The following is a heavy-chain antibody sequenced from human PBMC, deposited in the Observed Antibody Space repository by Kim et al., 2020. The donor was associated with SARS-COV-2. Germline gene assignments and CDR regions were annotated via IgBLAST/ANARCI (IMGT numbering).Heavy chain of an antibody. Sequence: SETLSLTCAVSGGSVSSTNWWTWVRQPPGKGLEWIGGIYHSGSTNYNPSLKSRVTISVDKSKNQFSLQLSSVTAADTAAYYCAAAPGYRPLRLDDWGQGT. V-gene: IGHV4-4*02. CDR3: AAAPGYRPLRLDD. J-gene: IGHJ4*02. D-gene: IGHD6-13*01. CDR2: IYHSGST. CDR1: GGSVSSTNW.